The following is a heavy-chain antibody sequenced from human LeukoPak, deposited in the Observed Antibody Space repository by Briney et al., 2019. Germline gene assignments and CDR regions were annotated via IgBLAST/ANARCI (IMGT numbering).Heavy chain of an antibody. Sequence: GGSLRPSCAASGFTFSSYWMSWVRQAPGKGLEWVPNIKEDGSEKYYVDSVKGRFTISRDNAKNSLYLQMNSLRAEDTAVYYCARVVSSAAAGDPFDYWGQGTLVTVSS. D-gene: IGHD6-13*01. V-gene: IGHV3-7*01. J-gene: IGHJ4*02. CDR3: ARVVSSAAAGDPFDY. CDR2: IKEDGSEK. CDR1: GFTFSSYW.